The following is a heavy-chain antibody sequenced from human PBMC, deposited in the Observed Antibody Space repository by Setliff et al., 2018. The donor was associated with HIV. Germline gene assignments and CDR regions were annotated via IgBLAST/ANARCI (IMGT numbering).Heavy chain of an antibody. CDR2: ISGFNGNT. Sequence: ASVKVSCKASGYSFARYGLSWVRQAPGQGLEWMGWISGFNGNTKYAQSFQDRVAMTTETATSTAYMEMRSLRSDDTAGYFCARVPYRSAWFSGGHDAFDIWGQGTMVTVS. CDR1: GYSFARYG. D-gene: IGHD6-19*01. CDR3: ARVPYRSAWFSGGHDAFDI. J-gene: IGHJ3*02. V-gene: IGHV1-18*01.